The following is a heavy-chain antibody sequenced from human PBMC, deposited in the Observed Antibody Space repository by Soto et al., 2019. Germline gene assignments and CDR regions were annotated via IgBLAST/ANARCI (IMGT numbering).Heavy chain of an antibody. CDR3: AKECYENLTSDYPPAFDY. Sequence: GGFLRLSCAASGFTFSSYGMHWVRQAPGKGLEWVVVLCYDVSINYYADSLKGRFTISINISKNTLYLQLYILIAEVRAVYYSAKECYENLTSDYPPAFDYWGQGTLVTVSS. V-gene: IGHV3-33*06. CDR2: LCYDVSIN. D-gene: IGHD3-9*01. J-gene: IGHJ4*02. CDR1: GFTFSSYG.